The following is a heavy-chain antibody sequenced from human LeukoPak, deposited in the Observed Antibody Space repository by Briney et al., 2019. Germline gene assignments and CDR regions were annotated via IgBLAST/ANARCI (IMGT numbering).Heavy chain of an antibody. CDR3: ARGPSTRRRYSSSWYAGGWFDP. D-gene: IGHD6-13*01. CDR1: GWPLRSGYF. CDR2: IYHSGTM. V-gene: IGHV4-38-2*01. J-gene: IGHJ5*02. Sequence: SETLSLTCAVSGWPLRSGYFWGWIRQPPGKGLEWIATIYHSGTMYYNPSLKSRVTISVDTSKNQFSLKLSSVTAADTAVYYCARGPSTRRRYSSSWYAGGWFDPWGQGTLVTVSS.